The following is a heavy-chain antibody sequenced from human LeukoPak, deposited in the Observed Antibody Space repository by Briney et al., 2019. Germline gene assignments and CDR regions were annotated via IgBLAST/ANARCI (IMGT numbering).Heavy chain of an antibody. J-gene: IGHJ4*02. V-gene: IGHV1-18*01. CDR3: ARVGGVYCSSTRCYTTSFDY. D-gene: IGHD2-2*02. CDR2: ISAYNGDT. CDR1: GYTFTSYG. Sequence: ASVKVSCKASGYTFTSYGISWVRQAPGQGLEWMGWISAYNGDTNYAQKLQGRVTMTTDTSTSTAYMELRSLRSDDTAVYYCARVGGVYCSSTRCYTTSFDYWGQGTLVTVSS.